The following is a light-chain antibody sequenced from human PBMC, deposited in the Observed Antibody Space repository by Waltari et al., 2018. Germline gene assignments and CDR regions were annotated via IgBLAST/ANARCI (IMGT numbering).Light chain of an antibody. CDR2: DGS. CDR3: CSYAGSSTWV. CDR1: NSDVGSYHF. V-gene: IGLV2-23*01. Sequence: QSALTQPASVSGSPGQSITISCTGTNSDVGSYHFVSWFQQHRGKAPKLIIYDGSKRPSGISNRFAGSKSGNTASLTISGLQAGDETDYYCCSYAGSSTWVFGGGTKLTVL. J-gene: IGLJ3*02.